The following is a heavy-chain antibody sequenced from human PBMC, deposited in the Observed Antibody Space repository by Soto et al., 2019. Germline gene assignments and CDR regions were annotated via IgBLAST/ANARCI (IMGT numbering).Heavy chain of an antibody. Sequence: QVQLQESGPGLVKPSQTLSLTCTVSGGSISSGDYYWSWIRQPPGKGLEWIGYIYYSGFTYYNPSLNSRLTMSVDTSTNPFSLKLSSVIAADTAVYYCARSDNYVPFDHWGQGTLVTVSS. CDR1: GGSISSGDYY. J-gene: IGHJ4*02. CDR2: IYYSGFT. D-gene: IGHD4-4*01. V-gene: IGHV4-30-4*01. CDR3: ARSDNYVPFDH.